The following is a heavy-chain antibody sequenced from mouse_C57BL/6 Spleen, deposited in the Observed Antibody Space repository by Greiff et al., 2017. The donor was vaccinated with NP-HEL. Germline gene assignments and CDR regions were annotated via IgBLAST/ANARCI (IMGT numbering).Heavy chain of an antibody. V-gene: IGHV5-4*03. D-gene: IGHD1-1*01. Sequence: EVKLVESGGGLVKPGGSLKLSCAASGFTFSSYAMSWVRQTPEKRLEWVATISDGGSYTYYPDNVKGRFTISRDNAKNNLYLQMSHLKSEDTAMYYCARPHYYGSSYEYFDVWGTGTTVTVSS. CDR2: ISDGGSYT. J-gene: IGHJ1*03. CDR3: ARPHYYGSSYEYFDV. CDR1: GFTFSSYA.